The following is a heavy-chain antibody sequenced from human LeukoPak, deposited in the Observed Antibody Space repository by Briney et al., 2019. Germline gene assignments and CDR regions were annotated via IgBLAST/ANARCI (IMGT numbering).Heavy chain of an antibody. Sequence: QPGGSLRLSCAASGFTFSSYGMHWVRQAPGKGLEWVAFIRYDGSNKYYADSVKGRFTISRDNSKNTLYLQMNSLRAEDTAVYYCAKRIVVVPAGNYFDYWGQGTLVTVSS. CDR2: IRYDGSNK. CDR1: GFTFSSYG. CDR3: AKRIVVVPAGNYFDY. D-gene: IGHD2-2*01. V-gene: IGHV3-30*02. J-gene: IGHJ4*02.